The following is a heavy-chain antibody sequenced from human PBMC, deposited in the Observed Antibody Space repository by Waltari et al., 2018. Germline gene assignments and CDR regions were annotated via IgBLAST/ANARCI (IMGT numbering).Heavy chain of an antibody. CDR2: IYSGGST. D-gene: IGHD4-4*01. J-gene: IGHJ6*03. CDR1: GFTVSSNY. CDR3: ARDRVTVTSPVPYMDV. V-gene: IGHV3-53*02. Sequence: VQLVETGGGLLQPGGSLSLSCAPSGFTVSSNYMRWLPHARGKGLEWVSVIYSGGSTYYADSVKGRFTIARDNSKNTQYLQMNSLRAEDTAVYYCARDRVTVTSPVPYMDVWGKGTTVTVSS.